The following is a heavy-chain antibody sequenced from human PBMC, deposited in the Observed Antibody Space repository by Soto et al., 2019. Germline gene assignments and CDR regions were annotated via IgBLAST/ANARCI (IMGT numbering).Heavy chain of an antibody. CDR2: IWYDGSNK. D-gene: IGHD2-8*01. J-gene: IGHJ6*02. Sequence: GSLRLSCAASGFTFSSYGMHWVRQAPGKGLEWVAVIWYDGSNKYYADSVKGRFTISRDNSKNTLYLQMNSLRAEDTAVYYCARDTYCTNGVCPRYYGMDVWGQGTTVTVSS. CDR1: GFTFSSYG. V-gene: IGHV3-33*01. CDR3: ARDTYCTNGVCPRYYGMDV.